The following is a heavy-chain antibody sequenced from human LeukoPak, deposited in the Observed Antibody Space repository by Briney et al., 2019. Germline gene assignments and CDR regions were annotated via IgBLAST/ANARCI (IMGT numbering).Heavy chain of an antibody. V-gene: IGHV3-15*01. J-gene: IGHJ4*02. Sequence: GGSLRLSCAATGFTFSNVWMSWVRQAPGKGLEWVGRIKSTTSGGTTDYAAPVKGRFSISRDDSKNMLYLQMNSLKTEDTAVYHCARMPAYYYDSSGYYSNGRGQGTLVTVSS. CDR3: ARMPAYYYDSSGYYSNG. CDR2: IKSTTSGGTT. CDR1: GFTFSNVW. D-gene: IGHD3-22*01.